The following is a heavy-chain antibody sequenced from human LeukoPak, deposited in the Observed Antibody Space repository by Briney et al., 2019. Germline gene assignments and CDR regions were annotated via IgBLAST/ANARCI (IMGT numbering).Heavy chain of an antibody. CDR1: GFTFSSYG. V-gene: IGHV3-33*01. CDR3: VRDYCSSTSCYRFDY. J-gene: IGHJ4*02. Sequence: GGSLRLSCAASGFTFSSYGMHWVRQAPGKGLEWVAVIWYDGSNKYYADSVKGRFTISRDNSKNTLYLQMNSLRPEDTAVYYCVRDYCSSTSCYRFDYWGQGTLVTVSS. CDR2: IWYDGSNK. D-gene: IGHD2-2*01.